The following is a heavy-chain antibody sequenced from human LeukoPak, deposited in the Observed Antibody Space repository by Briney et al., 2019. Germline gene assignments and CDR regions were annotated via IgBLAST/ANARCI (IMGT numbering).Heavy chain of an antibody. V-gene: IGHV6-1*01. CDR3: ACGWQDAFDI. Sequence: SQTLTLTCGISGDSVSSNNIAWNWIRQSPSRGLEWLGRTYYRSKWYNDYAVSVKSRITINPDTSKNQFSLQLNSVTPEDTAVYYCACGWQDAFDIWGQGTMVTVSS. D-gene: IGHD6-19*01. CDR2: TYYRSKWYN. CDR1: GDSVSSNNIA. J-gene: IGHJ3*02.